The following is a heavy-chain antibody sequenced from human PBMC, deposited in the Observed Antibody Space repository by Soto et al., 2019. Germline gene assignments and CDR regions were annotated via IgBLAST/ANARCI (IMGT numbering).Heavy chain of an antibody. CDR1: GGSISSGGYS. V-gene: IGHV4-30-2*01. D-gene: IGHD5-12*01. CDR2: IYHSGSA. CDR3: ARAVLRSGVDY. Sequence: LSLTCAVSGGSISSGGYSWNWIRQPPGKGLEWIGYIYHSGSAYYNPSLKSRVTISVDRSKSQFSLKLSSVAAADTAVYYCARAVLRSGVDYWGQGTLVTV. J-gene: IGHJ4*02.